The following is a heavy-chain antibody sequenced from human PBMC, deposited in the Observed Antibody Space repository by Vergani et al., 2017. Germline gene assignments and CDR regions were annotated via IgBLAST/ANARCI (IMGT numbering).Heavy chain of an antibody. Sequence: QVQLQQWGAGLLKPSETLSLTCAVYGGSFSGYYWSWIRQPPGKGLEWIGEINHSGSTNYNPSLKSRVTISVDTSKNQFSLKLSSVTAADTAVYYWARAATSRPYYYYGMDVWGQGTTVTVSS. CDR2: INHSGST. CDR3: ARAATSRPYYYYGMDV. V-gene: IGHV4-34*01. D-gene: IGHD1-14*01. J-gene: IGHJ6*02. CDR1: GGSFSGYY.